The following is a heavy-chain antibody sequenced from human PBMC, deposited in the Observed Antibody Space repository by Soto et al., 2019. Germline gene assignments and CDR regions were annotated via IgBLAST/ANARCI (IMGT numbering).Heavy chain of an antibody. J-gene: IGHJ5*02. CDR3: ARVLYYGSATSDL. Sequence: SETLSLTCTVSGGPISSGDYYWSWIRQPPGKGLEWIGYIYYTGSAYYNPSLKSRVTMSIDTSKNRFSLNLSSVSAADTAIYYCARVLYYGSATSDLRGQGTLVTVSS. CDR2: IYYTGSA. D-gene: IGHD3-10*01. CDR1: GGPISSGDYY. V-gene: IGHV4-30-4*01.